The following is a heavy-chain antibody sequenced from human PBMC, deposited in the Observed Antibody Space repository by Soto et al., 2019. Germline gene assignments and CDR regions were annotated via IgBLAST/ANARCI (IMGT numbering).Heavy chain of an antibody. CDR1: GGSIGVGCCY. CDR3: ARVVLVPAATNWFDP. J-gene: IGHJ5*02. Sequence: PSETRSHTGTVSGGSIGVGCCYLRWIRQHPGKCLEWIGYIYYSGNTYYNPSLKSRVTISVDTSKNQFSLKLSSVTAADTAVYYCARVVLVPAATNWFDPWGQGTLVNGSS. D-gene: IGHD2-2*01. CDR2: IYYSGNT. V-gene: IGHV4-31*03.